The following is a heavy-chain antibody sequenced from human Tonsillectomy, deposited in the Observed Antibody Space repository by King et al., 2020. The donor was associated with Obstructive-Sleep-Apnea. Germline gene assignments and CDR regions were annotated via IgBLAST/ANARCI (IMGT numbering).Heavy chain of an antibody. CDR1: GFTFSSYS. D-gene: IGHD2-15*01. Sequence: VQLVESGGGVVQPGRSLRLSCAGSGFTFSSYSMHWVRQAPGKGLEWVAFISYDGSSKYYSDYVKGRFTISRDNSKHTLYLQMNSLRAEDTAVYYCAVVVVAAIGALDYWGRGTLVTVSS. CDR2: ISYDGSSK. CDR3: AVVVVAAIGALDY. V-gene: IGHV3-30*04. J-gene: IGHJ4*02.